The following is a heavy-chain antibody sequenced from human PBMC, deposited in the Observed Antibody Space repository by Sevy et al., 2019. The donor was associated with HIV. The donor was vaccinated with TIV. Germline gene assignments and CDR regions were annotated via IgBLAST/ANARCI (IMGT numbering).Heavy chain of an antibody. CDR1: GYSFTKHW. V-gene: IGHV5-51*01. Sequence: GESLKISCKTSGYSFTKHWIGWVRQMPGKGLEWVGVIYPGDSDTRYGPSFQGQVTISADNSITTAYLQWSSLKASDTAMYWCARGYEDTSSYYSNWGQGILVTVSS. D-gene: IGHD3-22*01. CDR2: IYPGDSDT. J-gene: IGHJ4*02. CDR3: ARGYEDTSSYYSN.